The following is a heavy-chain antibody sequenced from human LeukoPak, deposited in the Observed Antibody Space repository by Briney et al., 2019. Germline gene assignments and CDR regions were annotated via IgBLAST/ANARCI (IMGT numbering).Heavy chain of an antibody. Sequence: ASVKVSCKASGYTFTSYGISWVRQAPGQGLEWMGWISAYNGNTNYAQKLQGRVTMTTDTSTSTAYMELRSLRPDDTAVYYCARGGYDYGLAGWFDPWGQGTLVTVSS. CDR3: ARGGYDYGLAGWFDP. CDR2: ISAYNGNT. J-gene: IGHJ5*02. CDR1: GYTFTSYG. D-gene: IGHD4-17*01. V-gene: IGHV1-18*04.